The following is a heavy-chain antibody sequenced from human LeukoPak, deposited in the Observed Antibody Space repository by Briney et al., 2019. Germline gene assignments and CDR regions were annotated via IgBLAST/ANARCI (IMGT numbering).Heavy chain of an antibody. J-gene: IGHJ4*02. CDR3: ARVYYDSSGYYTTRGWLRLDY. Sequence: ASVKVSCKASGYTFTDYYMHWVRQAPGQGLEWMGWINSNSGGTNYAQKFQGRVTMTRDTSISTAYMELSSLRSDDTAVYYCARVYYDSSGYYTTRGWLRLDYWGQGTLVTVSS. V-gene: IGHV1-2*02. CDR2: INSNSGGT. CDR1: GYTFTDYY. D-gene: IGHD3-22*01.